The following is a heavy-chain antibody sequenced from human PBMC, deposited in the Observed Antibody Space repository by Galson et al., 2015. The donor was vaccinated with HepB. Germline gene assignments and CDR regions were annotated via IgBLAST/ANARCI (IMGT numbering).Heavy chain of an antibody. CDR2: ISAYNGNT. CDR3: ARTPSGTGTYHYYGMDV. CDR1: GYTFTSYG. V-gene: IGHV1-18*04. Sequence: SVKVSCKASGYTFTSYGISWVRQAPGQGLEWMGWISAYNGNTNYAQKLQGRVTMTTDTSTSTAYMELRSLRSDDTAVYYCARTPSGTGTYHYYGMDVWGQGTTVTVSS. D-gene: IGHD6-13*01. J-gene: IGHJ6*02.